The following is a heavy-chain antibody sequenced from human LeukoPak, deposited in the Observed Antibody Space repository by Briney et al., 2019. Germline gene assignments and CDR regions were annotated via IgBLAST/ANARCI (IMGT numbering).Heavy chain of an antibody. Sequence: SGTLSLTCSVSGGSIGSSFWNWIRQPPGKELEWIGHVFHTGSARYNPSLTSRVTISVDTSNNQFSLTLHSVTAADTAIYYCARRLRAESDASPDNWIGPWGQGALVTVSS. V-gene: IGHV4-59*08. J-gene: IGHJ5*02. CDR3: ARRLRAESDASPDNWIGP. CDR2: VFHTGSA. D-gene: IGHD3-16*01. CDR1: GGSIGSSF.